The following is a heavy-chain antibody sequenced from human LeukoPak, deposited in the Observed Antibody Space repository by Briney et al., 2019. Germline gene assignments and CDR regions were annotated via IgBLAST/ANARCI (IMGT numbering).Heavy chain of an antibody. CDR1: GGSISSGSYY. Sequence: SETLSLTCTVSGGSISSGSYYWSWIRQPPGKGLEWIGRIYTSGSTNYNPSLKSRVIISGDASKTQFSLKLSSVTAADTAVYYCTRGSIFADYWGQGTLVTVSS. CDR3: TRGSIFADY. V-gene: IGHV4-61*02. CDR2: IYTSGST. D-gene: IGHD3-3*01. J-gene: IGHJ4*02.